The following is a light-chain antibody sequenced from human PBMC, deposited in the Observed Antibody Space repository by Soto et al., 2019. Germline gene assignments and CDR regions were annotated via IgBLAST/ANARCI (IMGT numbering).Light chain of an antibody. CDR3: QQYSYYST. J-gene: IGKJ1*01. CDR1: QSISNW. CDR2: KAS. Sequence: DIQMTQSPSTLSASVGDRVTITCRASQSISNWLAWYQQKPGEAPNLLIYKASTLESGVPSRFSGSGSGTEFALTISSLQPEDFATYYCQQYSYYSTFGQGTKVDIK. V-gene: IGKV1-5*03.